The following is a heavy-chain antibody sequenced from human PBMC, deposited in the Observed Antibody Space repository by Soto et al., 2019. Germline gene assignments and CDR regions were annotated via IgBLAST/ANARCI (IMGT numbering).Heavy chain of an antibody. CDR3: ARRYGPGFDY. CDR1: GGSISNYY. D-gene: IGHD4-17*01. J-gene: IGHJ4*02. CDR2: IYSSGST. V-gene: IGHV4-59*01. Sequence: PSETLSLTCTVSGGSISNYYWNWIRQSPGKGLEWIGYIYSSGSTHYNPSLQNRVTISIDTSKNQVSLKVNSVTAADTAVYYCARRYGPGFDYWGQGTLVTVSS.